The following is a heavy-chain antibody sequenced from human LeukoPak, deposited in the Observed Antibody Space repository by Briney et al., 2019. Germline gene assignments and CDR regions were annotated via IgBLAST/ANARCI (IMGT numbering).Heavy chain of an antibody. D-gene: IGHD2-2*01. CDR2: IYSGGST. CDR1: GFTFSSYS. J-gene: IGHJ4*02. V-gene: IGHV3-66*01. Sequence: PGGSLRLSCAASGFTFSSYSMNWVRQAPGKGLEWVSVIYSGGSTYYADSVKGRFTISRDNSKNTLYLQMNSLRAEDTAVYYCARWLVVPAAFDYWGQGTLVTVSS. CDR3: ARWLVVPAAFDY.